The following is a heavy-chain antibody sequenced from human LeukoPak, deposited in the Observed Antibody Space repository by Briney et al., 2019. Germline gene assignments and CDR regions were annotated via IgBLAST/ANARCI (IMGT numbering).Heavy chain of an antibody. V-gene: IGHV4-59*01. Sequence: PSETLSLTCTVSGGSIGTYYLTWIRQPPGKGLECIGFIYHTGSTNYNPSLKSRVTISVDTSKHQFSLKLNSVTAADTAIYYCARIKVSTISAFDIWGQGTMVTVAS. CDR2: IYHTGST. CDR3: ARIKVSTISAFDI. D-gene: IGHD5/OR15-5a*01. CDR1: GGSIGTYY. J-gene: IGHJ3*02.